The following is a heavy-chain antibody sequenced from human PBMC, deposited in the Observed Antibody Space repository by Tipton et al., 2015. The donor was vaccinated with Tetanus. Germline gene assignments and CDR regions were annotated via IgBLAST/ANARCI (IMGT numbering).Heavy chain of an antibody. CDR3: ARGMAEASNCGGDCYSDY. Sequence: SLRLSCAASGFIFSGNYLMTWVRQAPGKGLELVANMKQDEGEKYYVDSVKGRFTISRDSAENSLYLQMISLRAEDTAVYSCARGMAEASNCGGDCYSDYWGQGTLVTVSS. CDR2: MKQDEGEK. J-gene: IGHJ4*02. CDR1: GFIFSGNYL. V-gene: IGHV3-7*04. D-gene: IGHD2-21*02.